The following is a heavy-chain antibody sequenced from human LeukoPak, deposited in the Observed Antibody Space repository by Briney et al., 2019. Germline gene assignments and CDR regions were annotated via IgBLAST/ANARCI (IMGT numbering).Heavy chain of an antibody. Sequence: SVKVSCKASGYTFIDYYMHLVRHPPGHGLEWMGISNPRGGSTTYAQNFQGRVTMTRDTSTSTLYMELSSLRYEDTAVYYCARKRTDGYISYYFDYWGQGSLVTVSS. CDR2: SNPRGGST. D-gene: IGHD5-24*01. V-gene: IGHV1-46*01. CDR1: GYTFIDYY. J-gene: IGHJ4*02. CDR3: ARKRTDGYISYYFDY.